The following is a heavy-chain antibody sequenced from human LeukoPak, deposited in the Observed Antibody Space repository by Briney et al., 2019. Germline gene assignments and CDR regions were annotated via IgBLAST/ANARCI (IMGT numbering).Heavy chain of an antibody. V-gene: IGHV3-21*05. CDR3: ARDTIQPGLIDD. Sequence: PGGSLRLSCGASGFTFSLYAMNWVRQAPGKGLEWISYINSGGDDIHYAASVRGRFTISRDDARNTLYLQLSSLRAEDTAVYYCARDTIQPGLIDDWGQGTLVTVSS. D-gene: IGHD2-2*01. J-gene: IGHJ4*02. CDR2: INSGGDDI. CDR1: GFTFSLYA.